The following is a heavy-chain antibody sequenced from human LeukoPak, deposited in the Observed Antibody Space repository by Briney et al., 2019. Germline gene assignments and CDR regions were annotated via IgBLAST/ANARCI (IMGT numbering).Heavy chain of an antibody. Sequence: GGSLRLSCAASGFTFSSYSMNWVRQAPGKGLEWVSYISSSSSTIYYADSVKGRFTISRDNAKNSLYLQMNSLRAEDTAVYYCAPQTGYSGYESTEGSREDYWGQGTLVTVSS. CDR2: ISSSSSTI. CDR3: APQTGYSGYESTEGSREDY. J-gene: IGHJ4*02. V-gene: IGHV3-48*04. D-gene: IGHD5-12*01. CDR1: GFTFSSYS.